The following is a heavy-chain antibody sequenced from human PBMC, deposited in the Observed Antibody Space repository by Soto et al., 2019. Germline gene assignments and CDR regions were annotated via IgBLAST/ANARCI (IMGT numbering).Heavy chain of an antibody. CDR2: IYYSGST. D-gene: IGHD2-2*01. Sequence: SESLSLTCTVSGGSISSGDYYWSWIRQPPGKGLEWIGYIYYSGSTYYNPSLKSRVTISVDTSKNQFSLKLSSVTAADTAVYYCARLGYCISTSCYAEVADYWGHGTLVTDSS. CDR1: GGSISSGDYY. CDR3: ARLGYCISTSCYAEVADY. J-gene: IGHJ4*01. V-gene: IGHV4-30-4*01.